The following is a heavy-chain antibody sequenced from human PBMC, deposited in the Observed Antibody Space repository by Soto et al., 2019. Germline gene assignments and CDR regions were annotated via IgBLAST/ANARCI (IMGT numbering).Heavy chain of an antibody. CDR1: GGSISSYY. D-gene: IGHD5-18*01. J-gene: IGHJ4*02. CDR3: ARGGYSYGPADY. CDR2: INHSGST. Sequence: SETLSLTCTVSGGSISSYYWSWIRQPPGKGLEWIGYINHSGSTNYNPSLKSRVTISVDTSKNQFSLKLSSVTAADTAVYYCARGGYSYGPADYWGQGTLVTVSS. V-gene: IGHV4-59*12.